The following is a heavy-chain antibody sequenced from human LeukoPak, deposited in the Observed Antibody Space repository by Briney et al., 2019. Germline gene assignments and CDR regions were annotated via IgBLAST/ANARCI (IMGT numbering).Heavy chain of an antibody. D-gene: IGHD5-18*01. Sequence: SETLSLTCAVYGGSFSGYYWSWIRQPPGEGLEWIGEINHSGSTNYNPSLKSRVTISVDTSKNQFSLKLSSVTAADTVVYYCARWEPLWYAFDIWGQGTMVTVSS. CDR1: GGSFSGYY. CDR2: INHSGST. V-gene: IGHV4-34*01. CDR3: ARWEPLWYAFDI. J-gene: IGHJ3*02.